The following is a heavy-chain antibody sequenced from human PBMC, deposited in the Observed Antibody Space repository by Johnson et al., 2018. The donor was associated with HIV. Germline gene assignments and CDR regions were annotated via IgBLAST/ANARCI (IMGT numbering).Heavy chain of an antibody. D-gene: IGHD6-19*01. CDR2: IRYDGSNK. J-gene: IGHJ3*01. CDR3: VRGGQWGATDAFDV. V-gene: IGHV3-30*02. Sequence: QVQLVESGGGVVQPGGSLRLSCAASEFTFSTYGMHWVRRAPGKGLEWVAFIRYDGSNKYYADSVKGRFTISRDNSKNSLYLQMNSLRPEDTAVYYCVRGGQWGATDAFDVWGQGTMVTVSS. CDR1: EFTFSTYG.